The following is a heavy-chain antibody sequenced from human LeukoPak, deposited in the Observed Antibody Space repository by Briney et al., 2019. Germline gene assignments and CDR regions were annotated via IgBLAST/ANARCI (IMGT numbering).Heavy chain of an antibody. J-gene: IGHJ3*02. CDR3: VRDRYYYDSSGYYDAFDT. D-gene: IGHD3-22*01. Sequence: GGSLRLSCAASGFTVNSVYMALVRQAPGKGLEWVSVIHSDGSTFYADSVKGRFSISRDSSKNTLYLQLTSLRAEDTALYYCVRDRYYYDSSGYYDAFDTWGQGTMVSVSS. CDR2: IHSDGST. V-gene: IGHV3-53*01. CDR1: GFTVNSVY.